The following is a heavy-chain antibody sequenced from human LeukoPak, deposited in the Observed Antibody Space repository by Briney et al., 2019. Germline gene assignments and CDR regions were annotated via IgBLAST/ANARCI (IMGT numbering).Heavy chain of an antibody. V-gene: IGHV1-18*01. J-gene: IGHJ4*02. CDR3: ARESHMDYYDSSGYYSGYDY. Sequence: GASVKVSCKASGYTFTSYGISWVRQAPGQGLEWMGWISAYNGNTNYAQKLQGRVTMTTDISTSTAYMELRSLRSDDTAVYYCARESHMDYYDSSGYYSGYDYWGQGTLVTVSS. CDR2: ISAYNGNT. D-gene: IGHD3-22*01. CDR1: GYTFTSYG.